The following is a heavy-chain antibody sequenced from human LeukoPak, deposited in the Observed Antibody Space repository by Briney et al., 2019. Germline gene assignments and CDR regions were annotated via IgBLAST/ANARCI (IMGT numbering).Heavy chain of an antibody. V-gene: IGHV3-53*01. CDR1: GFTVSSDY. CDR2: MYPGGST. D-gene: IGHD2/OR15-2a*01. CDR3: APIEGTF. Sequence: GGSLRLSCAASGFTVSSDYVSWVRQAPGKGLEWVSVMYPGGSTHYADSVRGRFTISRDNSKNTLYLQMNNLRAEDTAVYYCAPIEGTFWGQGTLVTVSS. J-gene: IGHJ4*02.